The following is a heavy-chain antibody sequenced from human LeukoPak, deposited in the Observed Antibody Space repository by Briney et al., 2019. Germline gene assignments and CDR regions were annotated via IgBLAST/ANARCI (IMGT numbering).Heavy chain of an antibody. CDR2: IYTSGST. Sequence: SETLSLTCTVSGGSISSYYWSWIRRPAGKGLEWIGRIYTSGSTNYNPSLKSRVTISVDKSKNQFSLKLSSVTAADTAVYYCARDNGDYYYYFDYWGQGTLVTVSS. D-gene: IGHD4-17*01. CDR3: ARDNGDYYYYFDY. V-gene: IGHV4-4*07. J-gene: IGHJ4*02. CDR1: GGSISSYY.